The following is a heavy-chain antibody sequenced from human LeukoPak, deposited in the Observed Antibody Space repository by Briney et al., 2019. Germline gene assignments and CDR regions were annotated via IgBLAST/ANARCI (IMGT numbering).Heavy chain of an antibody. D-gene: IGHD3-9*01. CDR1: GGSFSGYY. Sequence: SETLSLTCAVYGGSFSGYYWSWIRQPPGKGPEWIGEINHSGSTNYNPSLKSRVTISVDTSKNQFSLKLSSVTAADTAVYYCARAQYYDIFSYYYYCGMDVWGQGTTVTVSS. CDR2: INHSGST. V-gene: IGHV4-34*01. CDR3: ARAQYYDIFSYYYYCGMDV. J-gene: IGHJ6*02.